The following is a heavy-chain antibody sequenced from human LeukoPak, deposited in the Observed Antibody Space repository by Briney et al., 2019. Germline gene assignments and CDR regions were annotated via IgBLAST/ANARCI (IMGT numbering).Heavy chain of an antibody. D-gene: IGHD1-26*01. Sequence: PGGSLRLSCAASGFTFSRYWMSWVRQAPGKGLEWVANIKQDVSEKYYVDSVKGRFTISRDNAKNSLYLQMNSLRAEDTAVYYCARDRPFPLYYFFDYWGQGTLVTVSP. V-gene: IGHV3-7*01. J-gene: IGHJ4*02. CDR2: IKQDVSEK. CDR1: GFTFSRYW. CDR3: ARDRPFPLYYFFDY.